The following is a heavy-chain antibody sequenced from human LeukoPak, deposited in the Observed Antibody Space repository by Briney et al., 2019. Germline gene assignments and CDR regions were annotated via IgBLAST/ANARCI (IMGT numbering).Heavy chain of an antibody. CDR3: ARVESGYYDAFDI. J-gene: IGHJ3*02. D-gene: IGHD3-22*01. CDR2: IYYTGDA. Sequence: PSETLSLTCTVPGDSISSSSYYWGCIRPPPGKGLEYIGTIYYTGDAYYNPSLKGRVTISIDTSRKQFSLRLNSVTAADTAVYYCARVESGYYDAFDIWGQGTMVIVSS. V-gene: IGHV4-39*07. CDR1: GDSISSSSYY.